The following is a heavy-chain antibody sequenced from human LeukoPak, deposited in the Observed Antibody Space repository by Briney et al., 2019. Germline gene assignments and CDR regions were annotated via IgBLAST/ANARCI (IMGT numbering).Heavy chain of an antibody. Sequence: GRSLRLSCAASGFTFSSYGMHWVRQAPGKGLEWVAVISYDGSNKYYADSVKGRFTISRDNSKNTLYLQMNSLRAEDTAVYYCAKATVTRGYYFDYWGQGTLVTVSS. CDR3: AKATVTRGYYFDY. CDR2: ISYDGSNK. J-gene: IGHJ4*02. V-gene: IGHV3-30*18. D-gene: IGHD4-17*01. CDR1: GFTFSSYG.